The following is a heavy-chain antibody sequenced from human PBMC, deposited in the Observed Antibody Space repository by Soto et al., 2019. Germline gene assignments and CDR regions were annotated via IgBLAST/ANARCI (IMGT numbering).Heavy chain of an antibody. D-gene: IGHD1-1*01. CDR1: GFTLSDHY. J-gene: IGHJ6*03. CDR3: TRGSQGPRTTGATSFYYNYMDV. Sequence: GGSLRLSCAASGFTLSDHYMDWVRQAPGKGLEWVGRSTNKANSYITEYAASVKGRFTISRDDSKNSLYLQMDSLKSEDTALYYCTRGSQGPRTTGATSFYYNYMDVWGNGTTVTVSS. V-gene: IGHV3-72*01. CDR2: STNKANSYIT.